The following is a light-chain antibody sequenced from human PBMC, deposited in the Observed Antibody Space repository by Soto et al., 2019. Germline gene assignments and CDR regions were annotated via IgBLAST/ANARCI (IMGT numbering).Light chain of an antibody. CDR2: DAS. Sequence: DLPMTQSPSTLSASVGDRVIITCRASQSISSSLAWYQQKPGKAPKLLIYDASILEIGVPSRFSGSGSGTEFTLTISSLQPDDFATYYCQQYNSYSGTFGQGTKVEIK. CDR1: QSISSS. J-gene: IGKJ1*01. CDR3: QQYNSYSGT. V-gene: IGKV1-5*01.